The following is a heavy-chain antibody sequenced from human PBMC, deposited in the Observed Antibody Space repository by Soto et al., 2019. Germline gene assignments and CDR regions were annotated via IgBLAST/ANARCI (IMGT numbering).Heavy chain of an antibody. Sequence: AWGSLRLSCAVSGFTFRFYGIHWFRQSPVKWLECVAVISHDGSNAFYADSVKGRFTISRDNSKNMLYLQMNSLKLEDTVVYYCAKDRGGDCSDDACYFGGDYWGRGNLVTVSS. J-gene: IGHJ4*02. D-gene: IGHD2-15*01. CDR3: AKDRGGDCSDDACYFGGDY. CDR1: GFTFRFYG. CDR2: ISHDGSNA. V-gene: IGHV3-30*18.